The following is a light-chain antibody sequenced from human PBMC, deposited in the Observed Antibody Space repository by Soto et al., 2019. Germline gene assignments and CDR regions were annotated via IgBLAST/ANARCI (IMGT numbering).Light chain of an antibody. CDR3: MQVLHIPYT. Sequence: DVVMTQSPLSLPVTPGEPASISCRSSQGLLYSNGYNYLDWYLQRPGQSPQLLIYLGSNRASGVPDRFSGSGSGTDFTLKISRVEAEDVGVYYCMQVLHIPYTFGQGTKLEIK. CDR1: QGLLYSNGYNY. V-gene: IGKV2-28*01. J-gene: IGKJ2*01. CDR2: LGS.